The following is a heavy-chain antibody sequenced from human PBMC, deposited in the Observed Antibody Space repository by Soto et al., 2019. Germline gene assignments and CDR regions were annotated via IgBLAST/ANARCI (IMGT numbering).Heavy chain of an antibody. CDR1: GFIFTSYS. CDR2: ISSRSDSI. CDR3: ARDRCADRFVQYFQH. V-gene: IGHV3-21*01. J-gene: IGHJ1*01. D-gene: IGHD3-10*02. Sequence: EVQLVESGGGLVQRGGSLRLSCAASGFIFTSYSMVWVRQAPGKGLEWVSSISSRSDSIYYADSVKGRFTISRDNAQNSLYLQMNSLTSEDTAVYYCARDRCADRFVQYFQHWGPGTLVTVSS.